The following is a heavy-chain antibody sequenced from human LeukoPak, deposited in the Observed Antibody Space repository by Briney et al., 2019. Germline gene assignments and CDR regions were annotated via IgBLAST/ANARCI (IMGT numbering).Heavy chain of an antibody. CDR2: IKSKTAGGTT. V-gene: IGHV3-15*01. Sequence: GGSLRLSCAASGFTFSNAWMSWVRQAPGKGLEWVGRIKSKTAGGTTDYAAPVKGRFTISRDDSKTTVYLQMDSLKTEDTAVYYCTTPRPPDYWGQGTLVTVSS. CDR1: GFTFSNAW. CDR3: TTPRPPDY. J-gene: IGHJ4*02.